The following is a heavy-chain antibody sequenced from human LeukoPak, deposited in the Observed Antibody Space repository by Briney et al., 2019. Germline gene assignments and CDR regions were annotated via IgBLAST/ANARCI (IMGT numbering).Heavy chain of an antibody. J-gene: IGHJ4*02. CDR3: AKGVSKYDFDY. D-gene: IGHD4-11*01. CDR1: GFPLSDYA. Sequence: GGSLRLPCAASGFPLSDYALSWVRQAPGKGLEWVSGISGGTYDADSVRGRFTISRDNSRNTLYLQVNSLRAEDTAVYYCAKGVSKYDFDYWGQGTLVTVSS. CDR2: ISGGT. V-gene: IGHV3-23*01.